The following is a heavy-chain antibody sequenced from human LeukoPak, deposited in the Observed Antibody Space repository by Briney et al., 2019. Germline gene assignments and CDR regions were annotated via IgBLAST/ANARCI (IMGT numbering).Heavy chain of an antibody. CDR2: IYYSGST. V-gene: IGHV4-59*01. CDR3: ARWDYYDSSGYLGY. Sequence: SETLSLTRTVSGGSISSYYWSWIRQPPGKGLEWIGYIYYSGSTNYNPSLKSRVTISIDTSKNQFSLKLSSVTAADTAVYYCARWDYYDSSGYLGYWGQGTLVTVSS. J-gene: IGHJ4*02. D-gene: IGHD3-22*01. CDR1: GGSISSYY.